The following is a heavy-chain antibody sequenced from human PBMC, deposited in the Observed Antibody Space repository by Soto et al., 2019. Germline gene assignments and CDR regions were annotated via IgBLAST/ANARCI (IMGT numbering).Heavy chain of an antibody. CDR1: GYTFTGYY. J-gene: IGHJ6*02. CDR2: INPNSGGT. Sequence: ASVKVSCKASGYTFTGYYMHWVRQAPGQGLEWMGWINPNSGGTNYAQKFQGWVTMTRDTSISTAYMELSRLRSDDTAVYYCARGQEPGIAVVSTKIKYYYYGMDVWGQGTTVTVSS. CDR3: ARGQEPGIAVVSTKIKYYYYGMDV. D-gene: IGHD6-19*01. V-gene: IGHV1-2*04.